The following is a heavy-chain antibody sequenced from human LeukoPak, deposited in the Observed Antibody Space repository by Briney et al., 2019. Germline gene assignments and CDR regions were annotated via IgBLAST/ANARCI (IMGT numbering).Heavy chain of an antibody. Sequence: ASAKVSSKVSGYTLTELSMHWVRQAPGKGLEWMGGFDPEDGETIYAQKFQGRVTMTEDTSTDTAYMELSSLRSEDTAVYYCATDPRITGTTAALGMDVWGQGTTVTVSS. CDR1: GYTLTELS. CDR2: FDPEDGET. V-gene: IGHV1-24*01. CDR3: ATDPRITGTTAALGMDV. J-gene: IGHJ6*02. D-gene: IGHD1-7*01.